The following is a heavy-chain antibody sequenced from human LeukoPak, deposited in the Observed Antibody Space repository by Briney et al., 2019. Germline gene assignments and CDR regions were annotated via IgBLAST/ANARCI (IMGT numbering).Heavy chain of an antibody. CDR2: ISYDGSNK. J-gene: IGHJ6*02. CDR3: AREDHGMDV. CDR1: GFTFSSYG. V-gene: IGHV3-30*03. Sequence: GGSLRLSCAASGFTFSSYGMHWVRQAPGKGLEWVAVISYDGSNKYYVDSVKGRFTISRDNSKNTLYLQMNSLRAEDTAVYYCAREDHGMDVWGQGTTVTVSS.